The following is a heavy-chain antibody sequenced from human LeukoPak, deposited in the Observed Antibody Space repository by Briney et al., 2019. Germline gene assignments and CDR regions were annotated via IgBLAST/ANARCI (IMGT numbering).Heavy chain of an antibody. CDR3: ARDLGSYFDYYYGVDV. Sequence: PGGSLRLSCAASGFTVSSNYMSWVRQAPGKGLEWVSVIYSGGSTYYADSVKGRFTISRDNSKNTLYLQMNSLRAEDTAVYYCARDLGSYFDYYYGVDVWGQGTTVTVSS. CDR1: GFTVSSNY. D-gene: IGHD1-26*01. CDR2: IYSGGST. J-gene: IGHJ6*02. V-gene: IGHV3-66*01.